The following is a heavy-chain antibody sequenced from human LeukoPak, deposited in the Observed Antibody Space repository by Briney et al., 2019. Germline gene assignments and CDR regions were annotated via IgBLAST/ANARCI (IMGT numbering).Heavy chain of an antibody. D-gene: IGHD6-13*01. V-gene: IGHV3-23*01. CDR1: GFTVSSYG. CDR3: AKARIAAAGTGAFDV. J-gene: IGHJ3*01. CDR2: FSATDGSA. Sequence: GGSLRLSCAASGFTVSSYGMTWVRQAPGKGLEWVSAFSATDGSAQYAESVRGRFTISRDNSKNSLYLQMNGLRDEDTAVYFCAKARIAAAGTGAFDVWGQGTMVTVSS.